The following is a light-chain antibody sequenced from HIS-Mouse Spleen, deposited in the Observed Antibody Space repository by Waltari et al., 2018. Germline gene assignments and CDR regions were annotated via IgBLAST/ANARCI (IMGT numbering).Light chain of an antibody. CDR1: ALQKKY. J-gene: IGLJ2*01. V-gene: IGLV3-10*01. CDR3: YSTDSSGNHRV. CDR2: EDS. Sequence: TQPPSVSVSPGQTARITCSGDALQKKYAYWYQQKSGQAPVLVIYEDSKRPSGIPERFSGSSSGTMATLTISGAQVEDEADYYCYSTDSSGNHRVFGGGTKLTVL.